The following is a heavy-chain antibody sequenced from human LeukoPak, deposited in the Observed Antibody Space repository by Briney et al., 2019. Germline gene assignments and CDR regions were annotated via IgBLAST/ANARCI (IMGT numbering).Heavy chain of an antibody. V-gene: IGHV3-33*01. CDR1: GLTFSSYG. CDR2: IWYDGSNK. D-gene: IGHD3-10*01. J-gene: IGHJ4*02. CDR3: ARDYGSGIDC. Sequence: GRSLRLSCTASGLTFSSYGMHWVRQAPGKGLEWVALIWYDGSNKYYADSVKGRFTISRDNSKDTLYLQVNSLRAEDTAVYYCARDYGSGIDCWGQGTLVTVSS.